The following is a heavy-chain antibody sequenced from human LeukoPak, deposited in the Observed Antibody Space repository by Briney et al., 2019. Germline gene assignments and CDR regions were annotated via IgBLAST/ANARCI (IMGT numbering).Heavy chain of an antibody. J-gene: IGHJ5*02. CDR3: ARIAAQGRNNWFDP. CDR2: IYYSGST. V-gene: IGHV4-59*01. CDR1: GGSISSYY. Sequence: KPSETLSLTCTVSGGSISSYYWSWIRQPPGKGLEWIGYIYYSGSTNYNPSLKSRVTISVDTSKKQFSLKLSSATAADTAVYYCARIAAQGRNNWFDPWGQGTLVTVSS. D-gene: IGHD6-6*01.